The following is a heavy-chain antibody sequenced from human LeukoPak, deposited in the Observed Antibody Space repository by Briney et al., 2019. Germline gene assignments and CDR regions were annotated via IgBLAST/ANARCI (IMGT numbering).Heavy chain of an antibody. CDR3: AKDLRITGTTAYY. CDR2: ISSSSYI. J-gene: IGHJ4*02. D-gene: IGHD1-20*01. Sequence: GGSLRLSCAASGFTFSSYSMTWVRQAPGKGLEWVSSISSSSYIYYADSVKGRFTISRDNAKNSLYLQMNSLRAEDTAVYYCAKDLRITGTTAYYWGQGTLVTVSS. CDR1: GFTFSSYS. V-gene: IGHV3-21*04.